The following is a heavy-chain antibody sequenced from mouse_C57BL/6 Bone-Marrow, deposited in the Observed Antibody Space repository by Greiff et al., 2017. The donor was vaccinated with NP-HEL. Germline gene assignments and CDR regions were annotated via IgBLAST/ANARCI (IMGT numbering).Heavy chain of an antibody. CDR3: ARNYYGPHYAMDY. V-gene: IGHV1-7*01. D-gene: IGHD2-1*01. CDR2: INPSSGYT. CDR1: GYTFTSYW. Sequence: VQLQQSGAELAKPGASVKLSCKASGYTFTSYWMHWVKQRPGQGLEWIGYINPSSGYTKYNQKFKDKATLTADKSSSTAYMQLSSLTYEDSAVYYCARNYYGPHYAMDYWGQGTSVTVSS. J-gene: IGHJ4*01.